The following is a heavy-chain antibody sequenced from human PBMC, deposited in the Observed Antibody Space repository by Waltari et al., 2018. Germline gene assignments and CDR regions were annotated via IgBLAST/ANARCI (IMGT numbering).Heavy chain of an antibody. CDR3: TGNDSMRDY. J-gene: IGHJ4*02. CDR1: GDPFSLYT. Sequence: EVHLVASGGGLVKPGASLRLSCAPSGDPFSLYTMTWVRQAPGKGLEWVSSIRSNGNYIHYADSVKGRFTISRDNAENSLYLQVKALRVEDTAVYYCTGNDSMRDYWGQGTLVTVSS. D-gene: IGHD2-21*01. V-gene: IGHV3-21*01. CDR2: IRSNGNYI.